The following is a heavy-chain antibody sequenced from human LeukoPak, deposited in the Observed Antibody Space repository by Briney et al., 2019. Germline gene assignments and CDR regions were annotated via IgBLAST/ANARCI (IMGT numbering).Heavy chain of an antibody. J-gene: IGHJ4*02. CDR1: GFRFSDSV. CDR2: ISGGAGVT. D-gene: IGHD2-8*01. CDR3: AIVGYCTNNCFRTHDY. V-gene: IGHV3-23*01. Sequence: PGGSLRLSCVASGFRFSDSVMRWVRQAPGEGLEWVSAISGGAGVTYYAASVKGRFTISRDNSKYAVYLQTNSLGADDTATYYCAIVGYCTNNCFRTHDYWGEPAMVSDSS.